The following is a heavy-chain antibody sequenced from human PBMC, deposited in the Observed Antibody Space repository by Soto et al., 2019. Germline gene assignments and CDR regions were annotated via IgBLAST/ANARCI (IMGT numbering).Heavy chain of an antibody. CDR3: AKNRQFRSYYESAGHYDN. Sequence: EVELLESGGGLVQPGGSLSLSCVASGFPFKNYEMRGIRQAPGKGLEWVSGISGSGGVTYYADSVKGRFTISRDNSKNTLYLQMNSLRAEDTAIYYCAKNRQFRSYYESAGHYDNWGQGTLVTVSS. CDR1: GFPFKNYE. CDR2: ISGSGGVT. V-gene: IGHV3-23*01. D-gene: IGHD3-10*01. J-gene: IGHJ4*02.